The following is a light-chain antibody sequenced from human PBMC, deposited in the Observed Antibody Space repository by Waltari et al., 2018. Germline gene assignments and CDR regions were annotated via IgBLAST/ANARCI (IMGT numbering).Light chain of an antibody. CDR3: QAWDSSTVV. Sequence: SYELTQSSSVYVSPGQSATLTCTGDNLGDTFCNGYQQRPGQAPVLVIHQNTKRPSGIPERFSGSNSGNTATLTISETQPLDEADYYCQAWDSSTVVFGGGTKLTVL. J-gene: IGLJ3*02. CDR2: QNT. CDR1: NLGDTF. V-gene: IGLV3-1*01.